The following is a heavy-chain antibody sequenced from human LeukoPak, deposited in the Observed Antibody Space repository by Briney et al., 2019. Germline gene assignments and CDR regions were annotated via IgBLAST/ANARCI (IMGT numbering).Heavy chain of an antibody. Sequence: ASVKVSCKASGYTFTSYDINWVRQAPGQGLEWMGGIIPIFGTANYAQKFQGRVTITTDESTSTAYMELSSLRSEDTAVYYCARDPTYYYDSSGYREGYYFDYWGQGTLVTVSS. D-gene: IGHD3-22*01. CDR3: ARDPTYYYDSSGYREGYYFDY. V-gene: IGHV1-69*05. J-gene: IGHJ4*02. CDR2: IIPIFGTA. CDR1: GYTFTSYD.